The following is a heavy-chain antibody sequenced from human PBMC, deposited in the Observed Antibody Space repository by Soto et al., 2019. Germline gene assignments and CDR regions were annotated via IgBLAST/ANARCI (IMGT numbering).Heavy chain of an antibody. CDR2: INPSGTST. J-gene: IGHJ6*02. D-gene: IGHD6-6*01. CDR1: GYTFTSYY. CDR3: ARDSSSSPRYYYGMDV. V-gene: IGHV1-46*01. Sequence: QVQLVQSGAEVKKPGASVKVSCKASGYTFTSYYMHWVRQAPGQGLEWMGIINPSGTSTNYAQKFQGRVTMTRDTTTSTVYMYLSSLRSEDTAVYYCARDSSSSPRYYYGMDVWGQGTTVTVSS.